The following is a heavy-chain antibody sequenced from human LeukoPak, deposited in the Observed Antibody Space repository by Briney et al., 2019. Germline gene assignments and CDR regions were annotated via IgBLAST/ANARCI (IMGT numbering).Heavy chain of an antibody. D-gene: IGHD1-26*01. J-gene: IGHJ4*02. V-gene: IGHV4-34*01. CDR1: GGSFSGYY. Sequence: PSETLSLTCAVYGGSFSGYYWSWIRQPPGKGLEWIGSIYHSGSTYYNPSLKSRVTISVDTSKNQFSLKLSSVTAADTAVYYCARDLVGANDYWGQGTLVTVSS. CDR2: IYHSGST. CDR3: ARDLVGANDY.